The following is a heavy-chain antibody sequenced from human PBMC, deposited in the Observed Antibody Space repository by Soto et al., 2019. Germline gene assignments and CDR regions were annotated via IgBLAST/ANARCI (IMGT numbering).Heavy chain of an antibody. CDR2: MSSSSTYT. V-gene: IGHV3-11*05. Sequence: QVQLVESGGGLVKAGGSLRLSCAASGFTFSDYYMSWIRQAPGKGLEWVSYMSSSSTYTNYADSVKGRFTISRDNAKNSLYLQMNSLRAEDTAVYYCARGYNYDKDSDWGQGTLVTVSS. CDR3: ARGYNYDKDSD. J-gene: IGHJ4*02. D-gene: IGHD5-18*01. CDR1: GFTFSDYY.